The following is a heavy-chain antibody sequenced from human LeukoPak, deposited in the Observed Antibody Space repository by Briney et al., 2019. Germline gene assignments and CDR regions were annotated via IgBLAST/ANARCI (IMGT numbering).Heavy chain of an antibody. Sequence: PGGSLRLSCATSGFTFSKFWMHWVRQAPGRGLAWVSRINPEETTTNYAHSVKGRFTISRDNAKNTLYLQMDSLRAEDTAVYFCARGGLDPFDVWGQGTLVTVSS. D-gene: IGHD3/OR15-3a*01. CDR1: GFTFSKFW. V-gene: IGHV3-74*01. CDR3: ARGGLDPFDV. J-gene: IGHJ3*01. CDR2: INPEETTT.